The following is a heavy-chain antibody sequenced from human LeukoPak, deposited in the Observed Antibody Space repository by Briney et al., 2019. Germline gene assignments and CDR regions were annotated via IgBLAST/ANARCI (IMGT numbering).Heavy chain of an antibody. V-gene: IGHV4-59*01. Sequence: SETLSLTCTVSGVSISSYYWSWLRQPPGKGLEWLGYIYYSGSTNYNPSLKSRVTISVDTSKNQFPLKLSSVTAADTAVYYCARDGPEGYYYYGMDVWGQGTTVTVSS. CDR2: IYYSGST. D-gene: IGHD7-27*01. J-gene: IGHJ6*02. CDR1: GVSISSYY. CDR3: ARDGPEGYYYYGMDV.